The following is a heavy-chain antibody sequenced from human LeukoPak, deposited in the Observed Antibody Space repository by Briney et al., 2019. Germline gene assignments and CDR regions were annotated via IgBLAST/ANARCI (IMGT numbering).Heavy chain of an antibody. CDR1: GVSFSGYY. V-gene: IGHV4-34*01. Sequence: SETLSLTCAVYGVSFSGYYWSWIRQPPGKGLGWIGEINHSGSTNYNPSLKSRVTISVARSKNQFSLKLSSVTAADTAGYYCAEGQQLVHRKAYFFDYWGQGNLVTVSS. CDR2: INHSGST. D-gene: IGHD6-6*01. CDR3: AEGQQLVHRKAYFFDY. J-gene: IGHJ4*02.